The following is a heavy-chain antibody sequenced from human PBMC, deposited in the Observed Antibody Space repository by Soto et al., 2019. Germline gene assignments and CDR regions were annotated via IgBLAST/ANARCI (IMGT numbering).Heavy chain of an antibody. CDR3: AKTRGAMIYAISVYGMDV. CDR2: ISGSADST. J-gene: IGHJ6*02. Sequence: EVQLLESGGGFIHPGRSLRLSCAASGFSFSSFAMNWVRQAPGKGLEWVSIISGSADSTFYADSVKGRFTISRDNSKRTLYLQINSLRAEDTAVYYCAKTRGAMIYAISVYGMDVWGQGTTVTVSS. D-gene: IGHD2-8*01. CDR1: GFSFSSFA. V-gene: IGHV3-23*01.